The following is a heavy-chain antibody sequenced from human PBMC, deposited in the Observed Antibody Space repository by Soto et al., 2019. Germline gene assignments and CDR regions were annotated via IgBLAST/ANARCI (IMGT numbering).Heavy chain of an antibody. D-gene: IGHD2-2*01. Sequence: QLQLQESGPGLVKPSETLSLTCTVSGGSISSSSYYWGWIRQPPGKGLEWIGSIYYSGSTYYNPSLKSRVTISVDTSKNQFSLKLSSVTAADTAVYYCARQVGFSDTTRVIVVVPAAIDYWGQGTLVTVSS. CDR2: IYYSGST. V-gene: IGHV4-39*01. CDR3: ARQVGFSDTTRVIVVVPAAIDY. J-gene: IGHJ4*02. CDR1: GGSISSSSYY.